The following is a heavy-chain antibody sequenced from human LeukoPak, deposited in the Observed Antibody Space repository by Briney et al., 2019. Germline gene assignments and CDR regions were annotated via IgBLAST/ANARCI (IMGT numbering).Heavy chain of an antibody. V-gene: IGHV5-51*01. D-gene: IGHD2-2*01. CDR3: ARQVVPAAFGSGSYYMDV. Sequence: GESLKISCKGSGYSFTSYWVGWVRQMPGKGLEWMGIIYPGDSDTRYSPSFQGQVTISADKSISTAYLQWSSLKASDTAMYYCARQVVPAAFGSGSYYMDVWGKGTTVTISS. J-gene: IGHJ6*03. CDR1: GYSFTSYW. CDR2: IYPGDSDT.